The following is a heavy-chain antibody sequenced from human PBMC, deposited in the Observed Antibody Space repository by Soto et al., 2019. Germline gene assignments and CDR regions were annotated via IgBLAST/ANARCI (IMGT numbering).Heavy chain of an antibody. CDR1: GDSIGTTHSY. D-gene: IGHD2-8*01. CDR2: IHYSGSA. CDR3: ARHEGNGNVWPLDY. V-gene: IGHV4-39*01. Sequence: SETLSLTCTVSGDSIGTTHSYWAWIRQSPGKGLEWIGNIHYSGSAYYMPSLRSRVTLSVDTSKNQFSLRLTSVTAEDTAVYYCARHEGNGNVWPLDYWGQG. J-gene: IGHJ4*02.